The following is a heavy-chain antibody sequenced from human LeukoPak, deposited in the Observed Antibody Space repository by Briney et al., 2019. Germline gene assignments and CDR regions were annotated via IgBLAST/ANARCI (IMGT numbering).Heavy chain of an antibody. CDR1: GXSISSYY. CDR2: IYASGST. D-gene: IGHD1-26*01. V-gene: IGHV4-4*07. J-gene: IGHJ4*02. Sequence: PSETLSLTCTVSGXSISSYYWSWIRQPAGKGLEWIGRIYASGSTNFNPSLKSRVTMSVDTSKNQFSLKLSSVTAADTAVYYCASYSGSYAYYGSWGQGTLVTVSS. CDR3: ASYSGSYAYYGS.